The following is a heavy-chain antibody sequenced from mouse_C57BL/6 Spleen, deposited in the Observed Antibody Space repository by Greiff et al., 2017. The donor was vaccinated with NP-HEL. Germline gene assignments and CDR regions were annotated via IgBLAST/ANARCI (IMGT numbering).Heavy chain of an antibody. CDR2: IYPGDGDT. CDR3: AITTVPSPYFDY. D-gene: IGHD1-1*01. V-gene: IGHV1-80*01. Sequence: VHLVESGAELVKPGASVKISCKASGYAFSSYWMNWVKQRPGKGLEWIGQIYPGDGDTNYNGKFKGKATLTADKSSSTAYMQLSSLTSEDSAVYFCAITTVPSPYFDYWGQGTTLTVSS. J-gene: IGHJ2*01. CDR1: GYAFSSYW.